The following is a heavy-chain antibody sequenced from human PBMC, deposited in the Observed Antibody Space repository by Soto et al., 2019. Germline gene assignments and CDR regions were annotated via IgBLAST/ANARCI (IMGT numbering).Heavy chain of an antibody. D-gene: IGHD3-9*01. CDR2: IYYSGNT. V-gene: IGHV4-39*01. CDR3: ARSIELPYFDY. Sequence: SEPLSLTDTVSGSSIRSRFYYWGWIRQPPGKGLEWIGSIYYSGNTYYNSSLKSRVIISVATSENQLSLKLSSVTAADTAVYYCARSIELPYFDYWGRGTLVTVSS. J-gene: IGHJ4*02. CDR1: GSSIRSRFYY.